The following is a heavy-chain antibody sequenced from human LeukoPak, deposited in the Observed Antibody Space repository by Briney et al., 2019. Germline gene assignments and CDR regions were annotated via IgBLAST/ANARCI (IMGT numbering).Heavy chain of an antibody. CDR3: VRDGGYTGGWTYGAGDY. D-gene: IGHD2-8*02. CDR1: GFTFSAYV. CDR2: ISNDGNEK. V-gene: IGHV3-30*04. J-gene: IGHJ4*01. Sequence: PGGSLRLSCEASGFTFSAYVMHWVRQAPGKGLECVAVISNDGNEKYYADSVKGRLSISRDNSKNTLYLQMSSLRSEDTAVYYCVRDGGYTGGWTYGAGDYWGQGTLVTVSS.